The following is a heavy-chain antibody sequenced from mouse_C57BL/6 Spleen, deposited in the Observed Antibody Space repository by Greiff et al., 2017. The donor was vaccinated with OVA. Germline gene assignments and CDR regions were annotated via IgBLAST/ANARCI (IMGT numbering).Heavy chain of an antibody. CDR3: ARSMDYDDHYAMDY. CDR1: GYTFTSYT. J-gene: IGHJ4*01. CDR2: INPSSGYT. V-gene: IGHV1-4*01. D-gene: IGHD2-4*01. Sequence: QVQLKQSGAELARPGASVKMSCKASGYTFTSYTMHWVKQRPGQGLEWIGYINPSSGYTKYNQKFKDKATLTADKSSSTAYMQLSSLTSEDSAVYYCARSMDYDDHYAMDYWGQGTSVTVSS.